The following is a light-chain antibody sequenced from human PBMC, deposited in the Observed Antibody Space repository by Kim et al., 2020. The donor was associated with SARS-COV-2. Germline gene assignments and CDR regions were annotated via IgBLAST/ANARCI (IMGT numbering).Light chain of an antibody. CDR3: QQYGSSLYT. Sequence: SSPREKATLSCRASQSVSSSYLAWYPQKPRQTPSLLIYGASSRATGIPDRFSGSVSGTDFTLTISRLEPEDFAVYYCQQYGSSLYTFGQGTKLEI. J-gene: IGKJ2*01. CDR2: GAS. V-gene: IGKV3-20*01. CDR1: QSVSSSY.